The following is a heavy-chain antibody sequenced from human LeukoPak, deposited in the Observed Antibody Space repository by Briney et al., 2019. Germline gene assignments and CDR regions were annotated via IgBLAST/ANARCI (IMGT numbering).Heavy chain of an antibody. CDR3: APIDYGVNYYFDY. J-gene: IGHJ4*02. Sequence: SVKVSCKASGGTFSSYAISWVRQAPGQGLEWMGGIIPIFGTANYAQKFQGRVTITADESTSTAYMELSSLRSEDTAVYYCAPIDYGVNYYFDYGGQGTLATVPS. V-gene: IGHV1-69*01. CDR1: GGTFSSYA. CDR2: IIPIFGTA. D-gene: IGHD4-23*01.